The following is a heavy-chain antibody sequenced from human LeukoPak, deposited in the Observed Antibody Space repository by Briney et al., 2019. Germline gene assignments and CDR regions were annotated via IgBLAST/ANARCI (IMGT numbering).Heavy chain of an antibody. Sequence: SETLSPTCTVSGRSINSYWKWIRQPAGKGLEWIGRISGSGTITYNPALQGRLSISIDTSKNQFSLKLMSVTAADTAVYYCARDSGTTGEVKFDPWGQGTLVTVSS. V-gene: IGHV4-4*07. CDR2: ISGSGTI. CDR3: ARDSGTTGEVKFDP. J-gene: IGHJ5*02. D-gene: IGHD3-10*01. CDR1: GRSINSY.